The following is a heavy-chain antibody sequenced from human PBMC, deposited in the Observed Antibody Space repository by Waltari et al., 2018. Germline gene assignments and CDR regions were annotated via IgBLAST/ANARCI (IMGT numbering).Heavy chain of an antibody. CDR2: IKQDGSEK. V-gene: IGHV3-7*03. CDR3: SRNREDSGTFYRAYDV. Sequence: EVRLVESGGGLVQPGGSLRLSCVASGCTVTNNWMSWVRQAPGKGLEWVASIKQDGSEKMFVDSVKGRFTISRDNAENSLYLQMNSLRAEDTAVYYCSRNREDSGTFYRAYDVWGQGTLVTVAT. J-gene: IGHJ3*01. D-gene: IGHD3-10*01. CDR1: GCTVTNNW.